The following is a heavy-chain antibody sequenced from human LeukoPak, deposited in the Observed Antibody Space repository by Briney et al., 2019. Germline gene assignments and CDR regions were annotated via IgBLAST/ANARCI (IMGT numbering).Heavy chain of an antibody. J-gene: IGHJ6*04. CDR1: GFTFNNYA. CDR2: ITSSGDTT. CDR3: AKGVLSGMRYYYGMDV. Sequence: GSLRLSCAASGFTFNNYAMNWVRQAPGKGLEWVSSITSSGDTTHYADSVRGRFTISRDNSRNTLSLQMTSLRAEDTAVYYCAKGVLSGMRYYYGMDVWGKGTTVTVS. V-gene: IGHV3-23*01. D-gene: IGHD3-10*01.